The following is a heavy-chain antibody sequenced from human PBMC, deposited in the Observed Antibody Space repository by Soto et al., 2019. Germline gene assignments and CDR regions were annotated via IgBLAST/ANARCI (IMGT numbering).Heavy chain of an antibody. CDR2: ISGSGGT. CDR3: ARDAPYSNSLADFDS. J-gene: IGHJ4*02. V-gene: IGHV3-23*01. CDR1: GFTFSNCA. Sequence: EVQLLESGGDLVQPGGSLRLSCAASGFTFSNCAMSWVRQAPGKGLEWISAISGSGGTYYADSVKGRFTVSRDHSKNPLYLPMNSLRAGDSALYDCARDAPYSNSLADFDSWGQRTMVTVTS. D-gene: IGHD4-4*01.